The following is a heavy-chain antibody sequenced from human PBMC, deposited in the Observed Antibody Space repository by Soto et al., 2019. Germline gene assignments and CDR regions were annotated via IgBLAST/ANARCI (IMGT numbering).Heavy chain of an antibody. CDR3: ARDLGKYDRHYFDN. D-gene: IGHD3-9*01. V-gene: IGHV3-74*01. J-gene: IGHJ4*02. CDR2: INSDGGII. Sequence: VQLVESGGGLVQPGGSLRLSCEASRFSLSTYWMYWVRQAPGKGLMWVSRINSDGGIINYADSVKGRFTISRDNAKNPPELEMNSLRTDETAVYYWARDLGKYDRHYFDNWGQGTLVTVSS. CDR1: RFSLSTYW.